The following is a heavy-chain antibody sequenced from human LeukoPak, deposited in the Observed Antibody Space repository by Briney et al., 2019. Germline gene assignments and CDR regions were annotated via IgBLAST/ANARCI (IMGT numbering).Heavy chain of an antibody. V-gene: IGHV1-69*13. J-gene: IGHJ4*02. D-gene: IGHD2-8*01. CDR2: IIPIFGTA. CDR1: GGTFSSYA. CDR3: ARERLGVFDY. Sequence: LVKVSCTASGGTFSSYAISWVRQAPGQGLEWMGGIIPIFGTANYAQKFQGRVTITADESTSTAYMELSSLRSEDTAVYYCARERLGVFDYWGQGTLVTVSS.